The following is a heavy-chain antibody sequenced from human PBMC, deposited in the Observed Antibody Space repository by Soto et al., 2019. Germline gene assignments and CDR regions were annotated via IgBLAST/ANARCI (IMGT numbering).Heavy chain of an antibody. D-gene: IGHD3-10*01. Sequence: SSETLSLTCTVSGGSISSSSYYWGWIPRPPGKGLECIGSIYYSGSTYYNPSLKSRVTISVDTSKNQFSLKLSSVTAADTAVYYCARISRVRGVIVRWFDPWGQGTLVTVSS. V-gene: IGHV4-39*01. CDR1: GGSISSSSYY. CDR2: IYYSGST. J-gene: IGHJ5*02. CDR3: ARISRVRGVIVRWFDP.